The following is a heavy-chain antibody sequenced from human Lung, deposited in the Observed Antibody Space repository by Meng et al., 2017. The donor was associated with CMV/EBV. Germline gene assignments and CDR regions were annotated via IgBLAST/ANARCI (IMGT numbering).Heavy chain of an antibody. CDR1: GFTFDDYG. J-gene: IGHJ3*02. CDR2: INWNGGST. Sequence: GEXXKISCAASGFTFDDYGMSWVRQAPGKGLEWVSGINWNGGSTGYADSVKGRFTISRDNAKNSLYLQMNSLRAEDTALYYCTRDRDPAGDAFGIWGQGTXVTVSS. CDR3: TRDRDPAGDAFGI. V-gene: IGHV3-20*04. D-gene: IGHD2-2*01.